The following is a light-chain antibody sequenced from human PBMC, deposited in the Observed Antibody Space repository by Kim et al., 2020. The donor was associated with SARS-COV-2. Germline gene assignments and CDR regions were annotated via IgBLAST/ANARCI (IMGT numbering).Light chain of an antibody. J-gene: IGKJ2*03. CDR2: DAS. Sequence: EILMTQSPATLSVSPGERATLSCRASQSVSNNLAWYQQKPGQAPRLLIYDASTRATGIPARFSGSGSGTEFTLTTSSLQSEDFALYSCQQYNNWPQHSFGQGTKLEI. CDR1: QSVSNN. CDR3: QQYNNWPQHS. V-gene: IGKV3-15*01.